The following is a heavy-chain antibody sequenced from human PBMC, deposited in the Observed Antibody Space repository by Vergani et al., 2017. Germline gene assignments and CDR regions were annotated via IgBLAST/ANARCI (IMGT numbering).Heavy chain of an antibody. D-gene: IGHD4/OR15-4a*01. CDR3: YTNYHDY. CDR1: GVTFKNAW. CDR2: IRSKNDVGTA. Sequence: EVQVVESGGGLIKPGGSLRLSCVVSGVTFKNAWINCVRQAPGKVLEWIGRIRSKNDVGTADYSAPLKGRFTITRDYSKDSAFLLVNNLKTEDTAVYFCYTNYHDYWGQGTLVTVSS. J-gene: IGHJ4*02. V-gene: IGHV3-15*01.